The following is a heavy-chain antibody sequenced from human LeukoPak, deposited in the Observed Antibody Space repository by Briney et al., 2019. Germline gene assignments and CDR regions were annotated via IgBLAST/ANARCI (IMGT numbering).Heavy chain of an antibody. CDR2: IIPILGIA. V-gene: IGHV1-69*04. Sequence: ASVKVSCKASGGTFSSYAISWVRQAPGQGLEWMGRIIPILGIANYAQKFQGRVTITADKSTSTAYMELSSLRSEDTAVYYCARDSGLRSTGSFDYWGQGTLVTVSS. CDR1: GGTFSSYA. D-gene: IGHD3-10*01. CDR3: ARDSGLRSTGSFDY. J-gene: IGHJ4*02.